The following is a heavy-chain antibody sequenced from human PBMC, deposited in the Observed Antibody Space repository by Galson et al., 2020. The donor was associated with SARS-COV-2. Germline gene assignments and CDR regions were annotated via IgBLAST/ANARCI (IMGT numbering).Heavy chain of an antibody. V-gene: IGHV5-51*01. J-gene: IGHJ4*02. Sequence: GESLKISCKGSGYSFTSYWNGLVRQIPGKGLEWMGIIYPGDSDTRYSTSFRGQVTISADKSSSTAYLQWSSLKASDTAMYYCARGEGFCSGGSCYSNYWGQGTLVTVSS. D-gene: IGHD2-15*01. CDR1: GYSFTSYW. CDR2: IYPGDSDT. CDR3: ARGEGFCSGGSCYSNY.